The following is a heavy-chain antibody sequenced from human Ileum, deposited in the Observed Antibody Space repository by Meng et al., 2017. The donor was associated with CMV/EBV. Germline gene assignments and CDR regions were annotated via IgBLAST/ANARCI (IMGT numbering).Heavy chain of an antibody. CDR3: ARSPGFWSFDY. D-gene: IGHD2-8*02. CDR2: ISHSEDT. V-gene: IGHV4-4*01. CDR1: GASISNHLW. Sequence: CAVSGASISNHLWWNWVRQSPGKGLEWIGEISHSEDTKFNPSLQSRVTISLDKTNNHFSLRLTSVTAADTGVYFCARSPGFWSFDYWGRGTLVTVSS. J-gene: IGHJ4*02.